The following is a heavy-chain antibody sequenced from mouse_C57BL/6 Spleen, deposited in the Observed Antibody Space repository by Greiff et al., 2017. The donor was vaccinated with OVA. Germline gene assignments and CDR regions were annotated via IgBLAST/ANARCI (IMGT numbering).Heavy chain of an antibody. CDR3: ARGYYGTPYYFDY. J-gene: IGHJ2*01. Sequence: QVHVKQPGAELVKPGASVKLSCKASGYTFTSYWMHWVKQRPGRGLEWIGRIDPNSGGTKYNEKFKSKATLTVDKPSSTAYMQLSSLTSEDSAVYYCARGYYGTPYYFDYWGQGTTLTVSS. CDR1: GYTFTSYW. CDR2: IDPNSGGT. D-gene: IGHD1-1*01. V-gene: IGHV1-72*01.